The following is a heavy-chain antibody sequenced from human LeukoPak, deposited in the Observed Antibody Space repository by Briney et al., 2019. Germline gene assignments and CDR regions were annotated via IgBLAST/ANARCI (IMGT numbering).Heavy chain of an antibody. D-gene: IGHD5-12*01. Sequence: PGRSLRLSCAASGFTFSSYAMHWVRQAPGKGLEWVAVISYDGSNKYCADSVKGRFTISRDNSKNTLYLQMNSLRAEDTAVYYCARDGGYSGYDLNDYWGQGTLVTVSS. V-gene: IGHV3-30-3*01. CDR1: GFTFSSYA. CDR3: ARDGGYSGYDLNDY. CDR2: ISYDGSNK. J-gene: IGHJ4*02.